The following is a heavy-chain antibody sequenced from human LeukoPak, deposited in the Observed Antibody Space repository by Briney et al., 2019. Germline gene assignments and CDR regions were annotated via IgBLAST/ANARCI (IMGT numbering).Heavy chain of an antibody. CDR1: GFTFSTYT. J-gene: IGHJ4*02. CDR3: ARTRYDGSGYYSLGDY. CDR2: VTRSSHYI. Sequence: GGSLRLSCTVSGFTFSTYTMKWVRQAPGKGLEWVSSVTRSSHYIYYADSVKGRFTISRDNAKNPLYLQMNSLRAEDTAVYYCARTRYDGSGYYSLGDYWGQGTLVTVSS. V-gene: IGHV3-21*01. D-gene: IGHD3-22*01.